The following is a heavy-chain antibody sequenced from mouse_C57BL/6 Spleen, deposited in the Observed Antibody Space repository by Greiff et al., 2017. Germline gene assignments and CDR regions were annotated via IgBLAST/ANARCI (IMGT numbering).Heavy chain of an antibody. V-gene: IGHV1-55*01. CDR1: GYTFTSYW. D-gene: IGHD1-3*01. CDR3: AKKGLGAMDY. Sequence: QVQLQQPGAELVKPGASVKMSCKASGYTFTSYWITWVQQRPGQGLEWVGDIYPGSGSTNYNEKLKSKATLTGDKAYSTAYMQLSSLESADSAVYYCAKKGLGAMDYWGQGTSVTVSS. J-gene: IGHJ4*01. CDR2: IYPGSGST.